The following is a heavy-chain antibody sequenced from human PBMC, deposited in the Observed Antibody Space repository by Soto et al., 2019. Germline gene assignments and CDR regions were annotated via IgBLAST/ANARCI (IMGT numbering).Heavy chain of an antibody. D-gene: IGHD3-22*01. CDR2: ISAYNGNT. CDR1: GYTFTSYG. J-gene: IGHJ4*02. CDR3: ARDYYYDSSGYYSPQIFDH. Sequence: ASVKVSCKASGYTFTSYGISWVRQAPGQGLEWMGWISAYNGNTNYAQKLQGRVTMTTDTSTSTAYMELRSLRSDDTAVYYCARDYYYDSSGYYSPQIFDHWGQGTLVTVSS. V-gene: IGHV1-18*01.